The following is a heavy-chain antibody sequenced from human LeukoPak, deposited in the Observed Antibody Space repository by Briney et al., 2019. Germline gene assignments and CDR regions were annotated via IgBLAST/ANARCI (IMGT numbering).Heavy chain of an antibody. Sequence: GASVKVSCKASGYTFTERGISWMRHVPGQGLEWMAWISATSGNTYYAETFQDRVTMTTDASTSTAYMELRDLTVDDTAVYYCGKGSTGWSRDPWGQGTLVNVSS. V-gene: IGHV1-18*01. D-gene: IGHD6-19*01. CDR2: ISATSGNT. CDR1: GYTFTERG. CDR3: GKGSTGWSRDP. J-gene: IGHJ5*02.